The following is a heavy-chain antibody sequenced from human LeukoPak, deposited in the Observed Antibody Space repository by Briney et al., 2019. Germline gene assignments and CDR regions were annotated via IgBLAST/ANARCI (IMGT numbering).Heavy chain of an antibody. J-gene: IGHJ3*02. CDR3: AGGPDYYDSRGYVAFDI. D-gene: IGHD3-22*01. V-gene: IGHV4-4*07. CDR1: GGSISSYY. CDR2: IYKSGST. Sequence: SETLSLTCTVSGGSISSYYWSWIRQPAGKGLEWIGRIYKSGSTNYNPSLKSRVTMSVDTSNNQFSLRLSPVTAGYTAVYLFAGGPDYYDSRGYVAFDIWGQGTMVTVSS.